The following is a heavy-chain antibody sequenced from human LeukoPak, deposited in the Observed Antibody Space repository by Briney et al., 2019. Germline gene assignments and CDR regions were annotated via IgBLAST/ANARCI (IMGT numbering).Heavy chain of an antibody. D-gene: IGHD2-2*01. Sequence: ASVKVSCKASGYIFTGYYIHWVRQAPGQGLEWMGWLNPNTGGTDYAQKFQGRVTMTRDTSISTAYMELSRLRSDDTAVYYCARGGFCSSTTCFVLAADFDYWGQGTLVTASS. CDR2: LNPNTGGT. V-gene: IGHV1-2*02. CDR3: ARGGFCSSTTCFVLAADFDY. J-gene: IGHJ4*02. CDR1: GYIFTGYY.